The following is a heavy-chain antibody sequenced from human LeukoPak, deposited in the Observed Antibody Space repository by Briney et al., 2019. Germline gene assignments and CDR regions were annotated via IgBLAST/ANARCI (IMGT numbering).Heavy chain of an antibody. Sequence: SETLSLTCAVYGGSFSGYYWSWIRQPPGKGLEWIGEINHSGSTNYNPSLKSRVTISVDKSKNQFSLKLSSVTAADTAVYYCARGGGYSYGPPFDYWGQGTLVTVST. CDR2: INHSGST. J-gene: IGHJ4*02. D-gene: IGHD5-18*01. CDR1: GGSFSGYY. V-gene: IGHV4-34*01. CDR3: ARGGGYSYGPPFDY.